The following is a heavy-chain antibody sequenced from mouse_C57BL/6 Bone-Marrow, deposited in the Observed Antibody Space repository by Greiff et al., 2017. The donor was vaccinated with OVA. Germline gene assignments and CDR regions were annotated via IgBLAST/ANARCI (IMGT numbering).Heavy chain of an antibody. J-gene: IGHJ1*03. CDR3: ARHYYGSSPNFDV. V-gene: IGHV5-6*02. CDR2: ISSGGSYT. CDR1: GFTFSSYG. D-gene: IGHD1-1*01. Sequence: VKLVESGGDLVKPGGSLKLSCAASGFTFSSYGMSWVRQTPDKRLEWVATISSGGSYTYYPDSVKGRFTISRDNAKNTLYLQMSSLKSEDTAMYYCARHYYGSSPNFDVWGTGTTVTVSS.